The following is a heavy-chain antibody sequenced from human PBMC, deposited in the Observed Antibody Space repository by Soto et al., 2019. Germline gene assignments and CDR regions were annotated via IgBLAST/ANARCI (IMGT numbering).Heavy chain of an antibody. D-gene: IGHD3-3*01. V-gene: IGHV4-30-4*01. CDR2: IYDSGST. Sequence: SETLSLTCTVSGGSISSGEYYWGWMPQPPGKGWEWSGNIYDSGSTYYNPSIGSLVTISVDTTKNQFSLKMNSVTAAATVVYYFARGRYYDFPDFPYYWGQASQVPVSS. J-gene: IGHJ4*02. CDR1: GGSISSGEYY. CDR3: ARGRYYDFPDFPYY.